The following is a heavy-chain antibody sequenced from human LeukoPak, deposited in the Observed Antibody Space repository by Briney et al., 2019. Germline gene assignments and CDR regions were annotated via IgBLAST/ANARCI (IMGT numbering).Heavy chain of an antibody. J-gene: IGHJ6*03. Sequence: PSETLSLTCTVSGYSISSGYYWGWIRQPPGKGLEWIGSIYHSGSTYYNPSLKSRVTISVDTSKNQFSLKLSSVTAADAAVYYCARTQEAGYSSGYYYYYMDVWGKGTTVTISS. D-gene: IGHD6-19*01. V-gene: IGHV4-38-2*02. CDR3: ARTQEAGYSSGYYYYYMDV. CDR2: IYHSGST. CDR1: GYSISSGYY.